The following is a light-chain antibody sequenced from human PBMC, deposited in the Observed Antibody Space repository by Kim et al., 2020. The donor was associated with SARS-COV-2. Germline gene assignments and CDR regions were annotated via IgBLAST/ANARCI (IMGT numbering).Light chain of an antibody. CDR2: RDT. CDR1: KLGNTY. V-gene: IGLV3-1*01. J-gene: IGLJ2*01. CDR3: QAWDSNSASVV. Sequence: SPGQTARIACSGDKLGNTYVCWYQQKPGQSHVLVIYRDTRRPSGIPERFSGSNSGNADTLTVRGPQPMDEADYYCQAWDSNSASVVFGGGTQLTVL.